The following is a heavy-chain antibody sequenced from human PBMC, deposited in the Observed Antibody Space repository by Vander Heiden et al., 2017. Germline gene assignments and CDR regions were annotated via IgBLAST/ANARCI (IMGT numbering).Heavy chain of an antibody. D-gene: IGHD5-18*01. CDR3: AREVRGYSYGTRYYYYGMDV. CDR2: IIPIFGTA. V-gene: IGHV1-69*01. Sequence: QVQLVQSGAEVKKPGSSVKVSCKASGGTFSSYAIRWVRQAPGQGLEWMGGIIPIFGTANYAQKFQGRVTITADESTSTAYMELSSLRSEDTAVYYCAREVRGYSYGTRYYYYGMDVWGQGTTVTVSS. J-gene: IGHJ6*02. CDR1: GGTFSSYA.